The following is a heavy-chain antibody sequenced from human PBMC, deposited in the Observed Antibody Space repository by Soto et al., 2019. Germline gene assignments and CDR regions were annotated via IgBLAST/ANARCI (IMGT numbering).Heavy chain of an antibody. D-gene: IGHD2-15*01. CDR3: ARRGYCSGGSCYPTPFDY. V-gene: IGHV4-39*01. J-gene: IGHJ4*02. CDR2: IYYSGST. Sequence: LEILSLTCTVSGGSISSSSCYWGWIRQPPGKGLEWIGSIYYSGSTYYNPSLKSRVTISVDTSKNQFSLKLSSVTAADTAVYYCARRGYCSGGSCYPTPFDYWGQGTLVTVSS. CDR1: GGSISSSSCY.